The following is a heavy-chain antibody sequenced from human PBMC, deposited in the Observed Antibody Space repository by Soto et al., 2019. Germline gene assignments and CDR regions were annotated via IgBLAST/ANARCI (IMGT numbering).Heavy chain of an antibody. Sequence: ASVKVSCKAPGDTFTSYYLNWVRQAPGQGLEWMGVINPHGGSTKYAQKFQGRITMTRDTSRSTVNMELGSLRSDDTAIYYCARSSGGNFGIIIEGSNWFDPWGQGTLVTVSS. CDR2: INPHGGST. J-gene: IGHJ5*02. CDR3: ARSSGGNFGIIIEGSNWFDP. CDR1: GDTFTSYY. V-gene: IGHV1-46*01. D-gene: IGHD3-3*01.